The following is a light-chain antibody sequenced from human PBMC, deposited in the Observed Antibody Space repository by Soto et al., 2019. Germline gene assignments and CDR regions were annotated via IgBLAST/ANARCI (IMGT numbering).Light chain of an antibody. CDR1: PSVASAF. CDR3: QQYASSGT. Sequence: EIVLTQSPASLSLSLGDRATLSCRASPSVASAFFAWYQQTPGQPPRLLIPGASRRAGGIPDRFSGSGSGTDFSLTISRLEPEDFAVYYCQQYASSGTCGQGSKVEI. V-gene: IGKV3-20*01. CDR2: GAS. J-gene: IGKJ1*01.